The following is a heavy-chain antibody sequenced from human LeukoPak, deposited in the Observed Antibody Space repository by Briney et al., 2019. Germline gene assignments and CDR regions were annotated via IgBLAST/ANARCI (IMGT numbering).Heavy chain of an antibody. V-gene: IGHV4-39*01. CDR1: GGSIISDNFY. J-gene: IGHJ4*02. CDR2: INYSGTT. CDR3: GRLFDS. Sequence: SETLSLTCTVSGGSIISDNFYWGWVRQPPGKGLEWVGSINYSGTTYYNPSLRSRFSISVDTSRTQFFLRLNSVTAAGTAVYYCGRLFDSWGQGILVTVSS.